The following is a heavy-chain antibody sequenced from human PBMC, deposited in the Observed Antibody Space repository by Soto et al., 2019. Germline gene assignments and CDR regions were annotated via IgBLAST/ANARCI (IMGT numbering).Heavy chain of an antibody. Sequence: ASVKVSCKASGYTFASYGISWVRQAPGQGLEWMGWMNPNSGNTGYAQKFQGRVTMTRNTSISTAYMELSSLRSEDTAVYYCARGYYYDSSGYFYYYYYGMDVWGQGTTVTVSS. J-gene: IGHJ6*02. CDR1: GYTFASYG. CDR3: ARGYYYDSSGYFYYYYYGMDV. V-gene: IGHV1-8*02. D-gene: IGHD3-22*01. CDR2: MNPNSGNT.